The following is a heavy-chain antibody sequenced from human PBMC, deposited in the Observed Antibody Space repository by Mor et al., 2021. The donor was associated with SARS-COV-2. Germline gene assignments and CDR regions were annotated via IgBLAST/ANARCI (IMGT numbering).Heavy chain of an antibody. Sequence: TYYADSVKGRFTISRDNSENTVFLQMNSLRAEDTAVYYCARYYYASGSFDYWGQGTLVTVSS. CDR3: ARYYYASGSFDY. D-gene: IGHD3-10*01. V-gene: IGHV3-53*01. CDR2: T. J-gene: IGHJ4*02.